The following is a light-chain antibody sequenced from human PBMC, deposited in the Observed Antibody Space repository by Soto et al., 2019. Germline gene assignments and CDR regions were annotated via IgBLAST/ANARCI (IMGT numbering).Light chain of an antibody. CDR2: DIS. CDR3: QQRFAWPNS. Sequence: EIVLTQSPATLSLSPGERATLSCRASQSVSISLAWYQQRPGQTPRLLIYDISTRAAGIPARFSGSVFRTDYTLTISNLEPEDSAVYYCQQRFAWPNSFGGGTKVQI. J-gene: IGKJ4*01. CDR1: QSVSIS. V-gene: IGKV3-11*01.